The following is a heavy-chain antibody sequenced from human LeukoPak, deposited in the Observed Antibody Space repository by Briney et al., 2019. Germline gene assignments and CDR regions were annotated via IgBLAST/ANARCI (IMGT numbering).Heavy chain of an antibody. CDR3: AKERDAEGYFDY. V-gene: IGHV3-23*01. CDR2: ISGSGKT. CDR1: GFSFSTYA. Sequence: GGSLRLSCAASGFSFSTYAMSLVRQAPGQGLEWVSAISGSGKTYYPDSVKGRFTISRDNSKNTLFLQMHGLRAEDTVVYYCAKERDAEGYFDYWGQGALVTVSS. J-gene: IGHJ4*02.